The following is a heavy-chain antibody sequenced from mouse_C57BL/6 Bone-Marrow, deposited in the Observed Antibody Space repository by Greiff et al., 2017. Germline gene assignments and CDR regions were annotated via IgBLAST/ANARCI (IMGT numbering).Heavy chain of an antibody. V-gene: IGHV14-4*01. CDR2: IDPENGDT. J-gene: IGHJ2*01. Sequence: VQLQQSGAELVRPGASVKLSCTASGFNIKDDYMNWVKQRPEQGLEWIGWIDPENGDTEYASKFQGKATITADTSSNTAYLQLSSLTSEDTAVYYCTRTRGIDYWGQGTTLTVSS. D-gene: IGHD3-3*01. CDR1: GFNIKDDY. CDR3: TRTRGIDY.